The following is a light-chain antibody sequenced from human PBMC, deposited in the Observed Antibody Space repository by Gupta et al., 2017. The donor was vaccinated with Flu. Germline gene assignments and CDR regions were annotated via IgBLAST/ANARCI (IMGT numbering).Light chain of an antibody. Sequence: QSALTQPASVSGSPGQSITISCTGTTSDVGGYNSVSWYQQRPGTAPKLMIYDVSNRPSGISNRFSGSKSGNTASLTISGLQAEDEADYYCSSDTSGSTLVVAFGGGTKLTVL. V-gene: IGLV2-14*01. CDR3: SSDTSGSTLVVA. CDR2: DVS. CDR1: TSDVGGYNS. J-gene: IGLJ2*01.